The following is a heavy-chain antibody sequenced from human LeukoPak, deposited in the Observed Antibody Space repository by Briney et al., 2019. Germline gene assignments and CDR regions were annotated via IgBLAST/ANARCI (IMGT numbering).Heavy chain of an antibody. J-gene: IGHJ4*02. CDR3: ARDEVVRGVTFDY. CDR2: ISSSSNYI. D-gene: IGHD3-10*01. CDR1: GFTFSSYS. V-gene: IGHV3-21*01. Sequence: PGGSLRLSCAASGFTFSSYSMNWVRQAPGKGLEWVSSISSSSNYIYYADSVKGRFTISRDNAKNSLYLQMNSLRAEDTAVYYRARDEVVRGVTFDYWGQGTLVTVSS.